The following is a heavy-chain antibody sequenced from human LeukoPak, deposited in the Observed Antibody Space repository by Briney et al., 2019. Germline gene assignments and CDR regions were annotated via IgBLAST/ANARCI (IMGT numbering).Heavy chain of an antibody. Sequence: GGSLRLSCAASGFTFGNSAMTWVRQAPGKGLEWVSAISDSGGKTHYADSVKGRFTISRDNSKNTLYLQMNSLRVEDTAIYYCAKDWSCDYWGQGTLITVSS. V-gene: IGHV3-23*01. CDR1: GFTFGNSA. CDR3: AKDWSCDY. CDR2: ISDSGGKT. J-gene: IGHJ4*02. D-gene: IGHD1-26*01.